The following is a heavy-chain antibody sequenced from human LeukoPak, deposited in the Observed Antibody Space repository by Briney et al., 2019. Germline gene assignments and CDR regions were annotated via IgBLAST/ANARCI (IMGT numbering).Heavy chain of an antibody. CDR3: AKGPADYYYYYYMDV. D-gene: IGHD1-14*01. CDR1: GFTFSDHF. CDR2: IRKRPNSYTT. Sequence: GGSLRLSCAASGFTFSDHFMDWVRQAPGKGLEWVGRIRKRPNSYTTEYAASVQGRFAISRDDSKNSLYLQMNSLKTEDTAVYYCAKGPADYYYYYYMDVWGKGTTVTVSS. J-gene: IGHJ6*03. V-gene: IGHV3-72*01.